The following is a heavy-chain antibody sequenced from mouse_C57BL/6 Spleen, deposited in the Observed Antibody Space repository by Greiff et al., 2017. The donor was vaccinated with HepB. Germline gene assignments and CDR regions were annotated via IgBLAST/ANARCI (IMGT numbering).Heavy chain of an antibody. CDR1: GYTFTDYY. J-gene: IGHJ3*01. CDR3: ARSTYYGHGGFAY. D-gene: IGHD2-10*01. CDR2: IRNKDNGYTT. Sequence: EVKLEESGGGLVQPGGSLSLSCTASGYTFTDYYMSWVRQPPGKALEWLGFIRNKDNGYTTEYSAYVKGRFTISRDNSQSSLYLQMNALRAEDSATYYCARSTYYGHGGFAYWGQGTLVTVSA. V-gene: IGHV7-3*01.